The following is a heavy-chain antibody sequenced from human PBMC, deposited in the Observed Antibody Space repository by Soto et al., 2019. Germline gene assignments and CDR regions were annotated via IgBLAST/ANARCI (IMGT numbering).Heavy chain of an antibody. D-gene: IGHD6-13*01. CDR2: IYYSGST. CDR3: ARRRIAAAGTGPPDYYYYYYMDV. Sequence: SETLSLTCTVSGGSISSYYWSWIRQPPGKGLEWIGYIYYSGSTNYNPSLKSRVTISVDTSKNQFSLKLSSVTAADTAVYYCARRRIAAAGTGPPDYYYYYYMDVWGKGTTVTVSS. J-gene: IGHJ6*03. V-gene: IGHV4-59*08. CDR1: GGSISSYY.